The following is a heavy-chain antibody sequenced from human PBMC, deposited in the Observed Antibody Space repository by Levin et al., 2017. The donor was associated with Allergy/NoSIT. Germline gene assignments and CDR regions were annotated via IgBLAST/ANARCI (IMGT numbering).Heavy chain of an antibody. V-gene: IGHV3-30*18. Sequence: GGSLRLSCAASGFTFSSYGMHWVRQAPGKGLEWVAVISYDGSNKYYADSVKGRFTISRDNSKNTLYLQMNSLRAEDTAVYYCAKVGYSSGWWTLYFDYWGQGTLVTVSS. CDR1: GFTFSSYG. CDR3: AKVGYSSGWWTLYFDY. J-gene: IGHJ4*02. CDR2: ISYDGSNK. D-gene: IGHD6-19*01.